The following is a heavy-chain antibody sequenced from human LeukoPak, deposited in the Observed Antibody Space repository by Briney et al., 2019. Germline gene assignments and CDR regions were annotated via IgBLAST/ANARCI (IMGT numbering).Heavy chain of an antibody. J-gene: IGHJ4*02. D-gene: IGHD4-17*01. CDR3: ATPPTVTRNY. Sequence: GGSLRLSCAASGFSVTTYAMGWVRQAPGKGLEWVSVISDRGDSTHYADSVKGRSTISRDNSKNTLFLQMNSLRAEDTAVYYCATPPTVTRNYWGQGTLVTVSS. CDR2: ISDRGDST. V-gene: IGHV3-23*01. CDR1: GFSVTTYA.